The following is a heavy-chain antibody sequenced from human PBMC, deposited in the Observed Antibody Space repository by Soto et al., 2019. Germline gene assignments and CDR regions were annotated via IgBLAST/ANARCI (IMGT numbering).Heavy chain of an antibody. Sequence: PGGSLRLSCVVSGLSLTQYAIAWVRQAPGKGLEWVSGISGGGSNTFYADSVKGRFTISRDNSKNTLLLQMNSLGAEDTAVYYCAKDSNKYSSSLRGRYFDYWGQGIGVTVSS. V-gene: IGHV3-23*01. D-gene: IGHD4-4*01. CDR3: AKDSNKYSSSLRGRYFDY. CDR1: GLSLTQYA. CDR2: ISGGGSNT. J-gene: IGHJ4*02.